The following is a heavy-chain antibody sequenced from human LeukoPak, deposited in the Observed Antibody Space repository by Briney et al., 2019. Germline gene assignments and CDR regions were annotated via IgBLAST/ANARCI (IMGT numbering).Heavy chain of an antibody. CDR3: ARGRRIQLWGSYYYMDV. CDR1: GGSFSGYY. V-gene: IGHV4-34*01. CDR2: INHSGST. Sequence: PSETLSLTCAVYGGSFSGYYWSWIRQPPGKGLEWIGAINHSGSTNYNPSLKSRVTISVDTSKNQFSLKLSSVTAADTAVYYCARGRRIQLWGSYYYMDVWGKGTTVTVSS. J-gene: IGHJ6*03. D-gene: IGHD5-18*01.